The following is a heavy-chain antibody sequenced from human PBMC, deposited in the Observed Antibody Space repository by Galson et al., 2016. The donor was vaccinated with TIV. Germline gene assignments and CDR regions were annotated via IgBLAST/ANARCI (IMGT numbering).Heavy chain of an antibody. CDR2: FDPEQHKK. CDR1: GDSLSDLS. V-gene: IGHV1-24*01. D-gene: IGHD2/OR15-2a*01. J-gene: IGHJ4*02. CDR3: ASVAWFPRLSLDN. Sequence: CKVSGDSLSDLSMHWVRQAPGKGLEWMGGFDPEQHKKSYAQKLQGRVTLTEDTSTDTAFLELSSLSFEDTAVDYCASVAWFPRLSLDNWGQVTLAIVSS.